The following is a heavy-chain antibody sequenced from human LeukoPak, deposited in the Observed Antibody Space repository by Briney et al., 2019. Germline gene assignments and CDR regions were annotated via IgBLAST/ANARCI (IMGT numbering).Heavy chain of an antibody. CDR3: AGVLGVRDLAYFDY. Sequence: PGGSLRLSCAASGFTFNTYWMHWVRQAPGKGLVWVSRIRSDGSSTSYTDSVRRQFTISRDNAKNTLYLQMNSLRAEDTAVYYCAGVLGVRDLAYFDYWGHGTLVTVSS. CDR2: IRSDGSST. J-gene: IGHJ4*01. V-gene: IGHV3-74*01. D-gene: IGHD3-10*01. CDR1: GFTFNTYW.